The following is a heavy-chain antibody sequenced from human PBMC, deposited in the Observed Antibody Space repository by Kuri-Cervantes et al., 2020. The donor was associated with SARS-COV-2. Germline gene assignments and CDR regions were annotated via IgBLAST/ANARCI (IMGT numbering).Heavy chain of an antibody. J-gene: IGHJ4*02. D-gene: IGHD1-7*01. CDR1: GFTFDDYA. CDR3: ARDLITGTTNFDY. V-gene: IGHV3-9*01. Sequence: SLKISCAASGFTFDDYAMHWVRQAPGKGLEWVSGISWNSGSIGYADSVKGRFTISRDNAKNSLYLQMSSLRAEDTAVYYCARDLITGTTNFDYWGQGTLVTVSS. CDR2: ISWNSGSI.